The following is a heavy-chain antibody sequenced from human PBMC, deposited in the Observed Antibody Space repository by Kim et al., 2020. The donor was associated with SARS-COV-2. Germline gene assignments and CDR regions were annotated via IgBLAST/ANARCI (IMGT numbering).Heavy chain of an antibody. CDR3: AKDRITGDAFDI. Sequence: SYADAVKGRFTISRDNSKNTLYLQMNSLRAEDTAVYYCAKDRITGDAFDIWGQGTMVTVSS. V-gene: IGHV3-23*01. D-gene: IGHD1-20*01. J-gene: IGHJ3*02.